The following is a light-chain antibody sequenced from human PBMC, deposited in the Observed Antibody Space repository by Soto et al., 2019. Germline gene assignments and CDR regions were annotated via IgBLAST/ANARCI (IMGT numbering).Light chain of an antibody. J-gene: IGLJ1*01. CDR1: SSNIGAGYD. Sequence: QSVLTQPPSVSGAPGQRVTISCTGGSSNIGAGYDVHWYQQLPGTAPKLLIYGNTNRPSGVPDRFSGSKSGSSASLAITGLQAEDEADYYCQSYDSSLHASVFGTGTKSPS. CDR2: GNT. CDR3: QSYDSSLHASV. V-gene: IGLV1-40*01.